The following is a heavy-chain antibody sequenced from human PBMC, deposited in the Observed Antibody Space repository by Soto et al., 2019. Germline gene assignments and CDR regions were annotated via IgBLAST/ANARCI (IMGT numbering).Heavy chain of an antibody. CDR1: GYSFTSYW. CDR2: IYPGDSDT. D-gene: IGHD5-12*01. Sequence: GESLKISCKGSGYSFTSYWIGWVRQMPGKGLEWMGIIYPGDSDTRYSPSFQGQVTISADKSISTAYLQWSSLKASDTAMYYCARLGGYDSAYYYYYMDVWGKGTTLTVSS. J-gene: IGHJ6*03. CDR3: ARLGGYDSAYYYYYMDV. V-gene: IGHV5-51*01.